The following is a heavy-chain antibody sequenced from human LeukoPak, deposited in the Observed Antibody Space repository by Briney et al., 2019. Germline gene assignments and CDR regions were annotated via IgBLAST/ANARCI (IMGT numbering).Heavy chain of an antibody. Sequence: ASVKVSCKASGYTFTSYGISWVRQAPGQGLEWMGWIGAYNGDTNYAQSLQGRVTMTTDTSTSTAYMELRSLKSDDTAVYYCARVIGGAVHFDYWGQGTLVTVSS. J-gene: IGHJ4*02. CDR3: ARVIGGAVHFDY. V-gene: IGHV1-18*01. CDR1: GYTFTSYG. CDR2: IGAYNGDT. D-gene: IGHD1-26*01.